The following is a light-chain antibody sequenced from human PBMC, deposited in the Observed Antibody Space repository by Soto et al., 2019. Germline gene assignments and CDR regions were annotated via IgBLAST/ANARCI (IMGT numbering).Light chain of an antibody. J-gene: IGLJ1*01. Sequence: QSALPQPASVSGSPGQSITISCTGTTSDVGHNKYVSWYQQYPGKVPKLLINKVSNRPSGVSNRFSGSKSGNTASLTISGLLAEDEADYFCTSSTSESLYVFGTGTKLTVL. CDR2: KVS. CDR1: TSDVGHNKY. CDR3: TSSTSESLYV. V-gene: IGLV2-14*01.